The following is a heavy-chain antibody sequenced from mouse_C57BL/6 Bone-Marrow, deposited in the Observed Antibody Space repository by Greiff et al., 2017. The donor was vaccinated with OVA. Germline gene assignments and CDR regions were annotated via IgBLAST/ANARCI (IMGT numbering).Heavy chain of an antibody. Sequence: QVQLKESGAELMKPGASVKLSCKATGYTFTGYWLEWVKQSPGHGLEWIGEILPGSGSTTYNEKFKGKATFTADTSSNTAYLQHSSMTTEDSAIDYCARNVSSYGYFDVWGTGTTVTVSS. CDR2: ILPGSGST. CDR1: GYTFTGYW. CDR3: ARNVSSYGYFDV. V-gene: IGHV1-9*01. D-gene: IGHD1-1*01. J-gene: IGHJ1*03.